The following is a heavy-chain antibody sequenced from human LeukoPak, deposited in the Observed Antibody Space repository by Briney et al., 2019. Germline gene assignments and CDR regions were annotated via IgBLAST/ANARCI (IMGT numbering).Heavy chain of an antibody. Sequence: PSETLSLTCAVYGGSFSGYYWSWIRQPPGKGLEWIGEINHSGSTNYNPSLKSRVTISVDTSKNQFSLKLSSVTAADTAVYYCARITMVRGVIRYRSRWFGPWGQGTLVTVSS. V-gene: IGHV4-34*01. D-gene: IGHD3-10*01. CDR3: ARITMVRGVIRYRSRWFGP. CDR2: INHSGST. J-gene: IGHJ5*02. CDR1: GGSFSGYY.